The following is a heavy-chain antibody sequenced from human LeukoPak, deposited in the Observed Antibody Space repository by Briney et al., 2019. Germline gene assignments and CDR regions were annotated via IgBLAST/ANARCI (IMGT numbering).Heavy chain of an antibody. V-gene: IGHV3-7*01. CDR3: ARDPYDTSGSYYAAFDI. CDR1: GFTFNTSW. J-gene: IGHJ3*02. D-gene: IGHD3-22*01. Sequence: GGSLRLSCAASGFTFNTSWMTWVRQAPGKGLEWVANIKQDGGEEYYADSVRGRFTISRDNAKNSLYLQMNGLRAEDTAVYYCARDPYDTSGSYYAAFDIWGQGTVVTVSS. CDR2: IKQDGGEE.